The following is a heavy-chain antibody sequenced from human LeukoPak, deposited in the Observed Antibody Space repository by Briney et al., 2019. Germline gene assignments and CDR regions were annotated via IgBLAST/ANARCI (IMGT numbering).Heavy chain of an antibody. D-gene: IGHD6-25*01. Sequence: GGSLRLSCAASGFTFSNYGMHWVRQAPGKGLEWVTFIQYDGNNEYYADSVKGRFTISRDNSENTLYLQMDSLRAEDTAVYYCAKGWRLLDYWGQGTLVTVSS. CDR2: IQYDGNNE. CDR1: GFTFSNYG. CDR3: AKGWRLLDY. V-gene: IGHV3-30*02. J-gene: IGHJ4*02.